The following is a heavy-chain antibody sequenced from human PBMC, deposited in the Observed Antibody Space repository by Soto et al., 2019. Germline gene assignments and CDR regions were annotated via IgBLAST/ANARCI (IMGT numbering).Heavy chain of an antibody. CDR2: IYHSGST. Sequence: QLQLQESGSGLVKPSQTLSLTCAVSGGSISSGGYSWSWIRQPPGKGLEWIGYIYHSGSTYYNPSLKSRVTISVDRSKNQCSLKLSSVTAADTAVYYCARGFCSSTSCYTNWFDPWGQGTLVTVSS. D-gene: IGHD2-2*02. CDR3: ARGFCSSTSCYTNWFDP. J-gene: IGHJ5*02. V-gene: IGHV4-30-2*01. CDR1: GGSISSGGYS.